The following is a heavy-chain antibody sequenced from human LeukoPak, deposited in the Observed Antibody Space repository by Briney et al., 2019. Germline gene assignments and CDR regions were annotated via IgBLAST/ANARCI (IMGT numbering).Heavy chain of an antibody. CDR1: GGSFSGYY. V-gene: IGHV4-34*01. CDR3: VAAAGKLQH. J-gene: IGHJ1*01. CDR2: INHSGST. Sequence: SETLSLTCAVYGGSFSGYYWSWIRQPPGKGLEWIGEINHSGSTNYNPSLKSRVTISVDTSKNQFSLKLSSVTAADTAVYYCVAAAGKLQHWGQGTLVTVSS. D-gene: IGHD6-13*01.